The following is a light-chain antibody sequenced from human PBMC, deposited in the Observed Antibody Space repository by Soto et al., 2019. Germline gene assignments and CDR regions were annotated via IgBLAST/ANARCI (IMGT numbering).Light chain of an antibody. CDR1: QSISSW. CDR2: DAS. V-gene: IGKV1-5*01. Sequence: DIQMTQSPSTLSASVGDRVTITCRASQSISSWLAWYQQKPGKAPKLLIYDASSLESGVPSRFSGSGSGTEFTLTISSLQPDDFATYYCQQYNSYWTLGPGTKVDIK. J-gene: IGKJ1*01. CDR3: QQYNSYWT.